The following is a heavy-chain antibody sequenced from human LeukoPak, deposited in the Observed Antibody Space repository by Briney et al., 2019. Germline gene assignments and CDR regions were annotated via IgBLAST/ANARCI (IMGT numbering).Heavy chain of an antibody. CDR1: GGSISSSSYY. J-gene: IGHJ4*02. D-gene: IGHD3-16*02. V-gene: IGHV4-39*01. CDR3: ARLSYDYVWGSYRYAIDY. CDR2: IYYSGST. Sequence: SETLSLTCTVSGGSISSSSYYWGWIRQPPGKGLEWIGSIYYSGSTYYNPSLKSRVTISVDTSKNQFSLKLSSVTAADAAVYYCARLSYDYVWGSYRYAIDYWGQGTLVTVSS.